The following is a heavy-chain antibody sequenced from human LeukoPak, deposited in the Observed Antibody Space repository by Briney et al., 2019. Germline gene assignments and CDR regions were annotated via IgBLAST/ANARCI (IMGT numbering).Heavy chain of an antibody. J-gene: IGHJ6*03. V-gene: IGHV4-59*08. D-gene: IGHD3-10*01. Sequence: KASETLSLTCTVSGGSISSYYWSWIRQPPGKGLEWIGYIYYSGSTNYNPSLKSRVTISVDTSKNQFSLKLSSVTAADTAVYYCARVWFGERYYYYYYYMDVWGKGTTVTVSS. CDR1: GGSISSYY. CDR3: ARVWFGERYYYYYYYMDV. CDR2: IYYSGST.